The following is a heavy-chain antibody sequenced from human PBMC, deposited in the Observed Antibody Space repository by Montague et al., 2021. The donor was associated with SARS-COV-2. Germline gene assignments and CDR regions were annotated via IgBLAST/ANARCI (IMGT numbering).Heavy chain of an antibody. J-gene: IGHJ4*02. D-gene: IGHD1-26*01. CDR1: NYSVSSGYY. Sequence: SETLSLTCTVSNYSVSSGYYWGWILQFPGKGLEWIVFKFHSGSTXYNPSLQSRVITSVDTSKNQVSLKLRSVSAADTAVYYCARGVVGPTVLFLEDWGQGILVAVSS. V-gene: IGHV4-38-2*02. CDR2: KFHSGST. CDR3: ARGVVGPTVLFLED.